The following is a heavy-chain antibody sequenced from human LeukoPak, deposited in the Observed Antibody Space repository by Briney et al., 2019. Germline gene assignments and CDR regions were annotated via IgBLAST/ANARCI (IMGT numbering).Heavy chain of an antibody. V-gene: IGHV4-38-2*01. CDR1: GYSISSGYY. D-gene: IGHD2-2*02. J-gene: IGHJ4*02. Sequence: PSETLSLTCAVSGYSISSGYYCGWIRQPPGKGLEWIGIIYHSGSTYYNPSLKSRVTISVDTSKNQFSLKLSSVTAADTAVYYYARHKRYCSSTSCYTFDYWGQGTLVTVSS. CDR3: ARHKRYCSSTSCYTFDY. CDR2: IYHSGST.